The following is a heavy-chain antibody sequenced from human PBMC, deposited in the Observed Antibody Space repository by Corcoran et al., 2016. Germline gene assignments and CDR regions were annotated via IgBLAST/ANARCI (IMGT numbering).Heavy chain of an antibody. CDR1: GGSISSYY. V-gene: IGHV4-59*01. CDR3: AREGVSSAPGDAFDI. CDR2: IYYSGST. Sequence: QVQLQESGPGLVKPSETLSLTCTVSGGSISSYYWSWIRQPPGKGLEWIGYIYYSGSTNYNPSLKSRVTISVDTSKNQFSLKLSSVTAADTAVYYCAREGVSSAPGDAFDIWGQGTMVTVSS. D-gene: IGHD3-22*01. J-gene: IGHJ3*02.